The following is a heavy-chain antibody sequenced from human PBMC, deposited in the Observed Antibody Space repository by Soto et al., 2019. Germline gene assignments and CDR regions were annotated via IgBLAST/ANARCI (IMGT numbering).Heavy chain of an antibody. CDR3: VRSYSGTYGCFDR. J-gene: IGHJ5*02. D-gene: IGHD1-26*01. V-gene: IGHV3-74*01. CDR1: GFTISSHW. Sequence: EVQLVESGGGLVQPGGSLRLSCAASGFTISSHWMHWVLQAPGKGLVWVSRVNSDGSSTSYADSVKGRFIISRDNAKNTLYLQMNILRTEDTAVYYCVRSYSGTYGCFDRWGQGTLVTVSS. CDR2: VNSDGSST.